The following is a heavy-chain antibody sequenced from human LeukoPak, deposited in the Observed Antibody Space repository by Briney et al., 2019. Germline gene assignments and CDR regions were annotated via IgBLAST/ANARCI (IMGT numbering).Heavy chain of an antibody. J-gene: IGHJ5*02. D-gene: IGHD3-22*01. CDR3: AREPGFDSSGYLNWFDP. V-gene: IGHV4-59*01. CDR1: GGSISSYY. CDR2: ISYSGST. Sequence: SETLSLTCTVSGGSISSYYRSWIRQPPGKGLEWIACISYSGSTKYNPSLKSRVTISVDTSKNQLSLKLSSVTAADTAVYYCAREPGFDSSGYLNWFDPWGQGTLVTVSS.